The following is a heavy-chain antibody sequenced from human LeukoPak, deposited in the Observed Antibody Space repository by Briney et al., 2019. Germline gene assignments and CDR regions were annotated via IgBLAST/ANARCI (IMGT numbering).Heavy chain of an antibody. Sequence: SGPTLVKPTQTLTLTCTFAGFAFSTSGVGVGWIRQPPGKALEWLSVIDWDEDKHYRPSLKSRLTITKDTSKTQAVLTMTTMDPVDTATYYCARSPYYDILTGSRGTFDYWGRGILVTVSS. D-gene: IGHD3-9*01. CDR3: ARSPYYDILTGSRGTFDY. J-gene: IGHJ4*02. V-gene: IGHV2-5*02. CDR2: IDWDEDK. CDR1: GFAFSTSGVG.